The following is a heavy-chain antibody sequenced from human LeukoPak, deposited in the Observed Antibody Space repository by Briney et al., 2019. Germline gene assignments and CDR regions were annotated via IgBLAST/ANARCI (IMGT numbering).Heavy chain of an antibody. CDR3: ARGYCSSTSCLPGVY. V-gene: IGHV1-46*01. Sequence: ASVKVSCKASGYTFASLYMHWVRQAPGQGLEWMGIINPSGGSTSYAQKFQGRVIMTRDTSTSTVYVELISLRSEGTAVYYCARGYCSSTSCLPGVYWGQGTLVTVSS. CDR1: GYTFASLY. CDR2: INPSGGST. J-gene: IGHJ4*02. D-gene: IGHD2-2*01.